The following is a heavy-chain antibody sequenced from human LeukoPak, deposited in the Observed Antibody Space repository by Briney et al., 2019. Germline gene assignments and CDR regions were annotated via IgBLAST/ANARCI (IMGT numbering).Heavy chain of an antibody. CDR1: EFTFSTFA. J-gene: IGHJ4*02. CDR2: ISSSGSST. Sequence: PGGSLRLSCAASEFTFSTFAMSWVRQSPGKGLEWVSTISSSGSSTYYADSVKGRFTVSRDNSRNTLYLQMNSLRAEDTAVYYCAKVLKWLGYCSSTSCYPGDYWGQGTLVTVSS. D-gene: IGHD2-2*01. V-gene: IGHV3-23*01. CDR3: AKVLKWLGYCSSTSCYPGDY.